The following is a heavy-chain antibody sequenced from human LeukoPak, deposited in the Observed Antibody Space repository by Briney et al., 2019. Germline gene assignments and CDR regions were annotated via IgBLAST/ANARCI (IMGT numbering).Heavy chain of an antibody. CDR3: ARVVGATFDY. D-gene: IGHD1-26*01. CDR2: IYYSGST. V-gene: IGHV4-31*03. Sequence: SETLSLTCTVSGGSISSGGYSWSWIRQHPGKGLEWIGYIYYSGSTYYNPSLKSRVTISVDTSKNQFSLKLSSVTAADTAVYYCARVVGATFDYWGQGTLVTVSS. J-gene: IGHJ4*02. CDR1: GGSISSGGYS.